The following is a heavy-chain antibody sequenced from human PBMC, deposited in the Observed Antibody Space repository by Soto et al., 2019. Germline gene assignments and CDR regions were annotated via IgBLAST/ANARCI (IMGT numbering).Heavy chain of an antibody. CDR2: ISSSGSTI. J-gene: IGHJ2*01. CDR1: GFTFSSYE. V-gene: IGHV3-48*03. Sequence: GGSLRLSXAASGFTFSSYEMNWVRQAPGKGLEWVSYISSSGSTIYYADSVKGRFTISRDNAKNPLYLQMNSLRAEDTAVYYCARVQGFYGGNSGYFDLWGRGTLVTVSS. D-gene: IGHD4-17*01. CDR3: ARVQGFYGGNSGYFDL.